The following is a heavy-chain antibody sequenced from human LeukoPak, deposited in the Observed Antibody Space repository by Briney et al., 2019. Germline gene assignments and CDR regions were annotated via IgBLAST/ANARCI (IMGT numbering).Heavy chain of an antibody. CDR2: IGFSPGNV. D-gene: IGHD2-21*02. J-gene: IGHJ1*01. CDR3: AITVDCRATTDCYSYFHH. Sequence: PGGSLRLSCVASGFTFDYSAFHWVRQAPGKGLEWVSGIGFSPGNVDYADSVKGRFTISRDNAKDTLYLQVNSLRAEDTAVYYCAITVDCRATTDCYSYFHHWGQGTLVTVSS. CDR1: GFTFDYSA. V-gene: IGHV3-9*01.